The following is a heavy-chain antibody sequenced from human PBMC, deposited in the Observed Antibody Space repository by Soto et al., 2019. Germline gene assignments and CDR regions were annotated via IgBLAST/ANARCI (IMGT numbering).Heavy chain of an antibody. V-gene: IGHV1-69*13. D-gene: IGHD2-15*01. CDR3: ASYRGEYCSGGSCATRGSPYYYYGMDV. CDR1: GGTFSSYA. Sequence: SVKVSCKASGGTFSSYAISWVRQAPGQGLEWMGGIIPIFGTANYAQKFQGRVTITADESTSTAYMELSSLRSEDTAVYYCASYRGEYCSGGSCATRGSPYYYYGMDVWGQGTTVTVSS. CDR2: IIPIFGTA. J-gene: IGHJ6*02.